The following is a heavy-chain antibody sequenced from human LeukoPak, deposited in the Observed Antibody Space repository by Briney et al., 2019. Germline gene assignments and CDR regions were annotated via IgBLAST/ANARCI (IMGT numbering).Heavy chain of an antibody. D-gene: IGHD3-3*01. J-gene: IGHJ4*02. CDR2: IKQDGSET. Sequence: PGGSLRLSCAASGFTFSNYWMSWVRRAPGKGGGGVANIKQDGSETYYVDSVRGRFTISRDNAKKSLYLQMNSLRAEDTAVYYCARDFWGAYRVDYFDYWGQGTLVTVSS. CDR3: ARDFWGAYRVDYFDY. V-gene: IGHV3-7*01. CDR1: GFTFSNYW.